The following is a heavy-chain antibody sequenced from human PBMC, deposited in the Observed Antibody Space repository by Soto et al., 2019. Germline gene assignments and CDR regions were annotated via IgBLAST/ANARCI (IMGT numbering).Heavy chain of an antibody. D-gene: IGHD3-3*01. V-gene: IGHV3-23*01. CDR1: SFTCNKSA. J-gene: IGHJ4*02. Sequence: EVQMLESGGDLVQQGGSLRLTGTDSSFTCNKSALSWDRQAPGTGLERVSGISGSGGSTYNTDSVTGRFTMTRDNSKNTLFLQMDRLSAEDTAVYYCAKEKNFWSGTTAFDSWGQGTPVTVSS. CDR2: ISGSGGST. CDR3: AKEKNFWSGTTAFDS.